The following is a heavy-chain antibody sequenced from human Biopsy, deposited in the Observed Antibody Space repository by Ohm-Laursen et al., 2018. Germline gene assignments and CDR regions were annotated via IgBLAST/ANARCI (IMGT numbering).Heavy chain of an antibody. Sequence: PSQTLSLTCEVYGKTFSDYYWSWIRQPPGKGLEWIGQINQSGRTNYNPSLKSRVNISADKSNNQFSLKLTSVTSADTAVYFCGNGVHGRDYWGLGALVTVSS. CDR3: GNGVHGRDY. CDR1: GKTFSDYY. V-gene: IGHV4-34*08. J-gene: IGHJ4*02. CDR2: INQSGRT. D-gene: IGHD2-15*01.